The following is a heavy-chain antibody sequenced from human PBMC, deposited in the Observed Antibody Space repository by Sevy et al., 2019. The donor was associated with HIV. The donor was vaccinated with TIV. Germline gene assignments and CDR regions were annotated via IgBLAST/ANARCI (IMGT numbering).Heavy chain of an antibody. CDR1: GFIFSDFY. D-gene: IGHD2-2*01. CDR2: ISSRGSTI. V-gene: IGHV3-11*01. Sequence: GGSLRLSCAASGFIFSDFYMSWVRQAPGKGLEWISYISSRGSTIYYADSVKGRFTISRDKATNSLYLQMNSLTAEDTAVYYCARDHVVVEPLANYGMDVWGQGTTVTVSS. J-gene: IGHJ6*02. CDR3: ARDHVVVEPLANYGMDV.